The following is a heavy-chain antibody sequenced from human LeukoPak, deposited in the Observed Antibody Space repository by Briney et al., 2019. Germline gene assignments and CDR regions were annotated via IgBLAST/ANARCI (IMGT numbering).Heavy chain of an antibody. D-gene: IGHD4-17*01. CDR1: VGTFSSYA. Sequence: GSSVKVSCKASVGTFSSYAISWVRQAPGQGLEWMGGIIPIFGTSNYAQKFQGGETITAQESTSTPNMKRSSLTSNDTPGYCCAGNVYGAGYYYYMEVWGKGTTVTVSS. CDR2: IIPIFGTS. CDR3: AGNVYGAGYYYYMEV. V-gene: IGHV1-69*01. J-gene: IGHJ6*03.